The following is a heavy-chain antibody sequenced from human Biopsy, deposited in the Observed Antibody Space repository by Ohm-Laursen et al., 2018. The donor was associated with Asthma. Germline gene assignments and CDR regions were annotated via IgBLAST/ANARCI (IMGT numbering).Heavy chain of an antibody. D-gene: IGHD1-26*01. CDR2: ISLNTGDA. J-gene: IGHJ4*02. CDR3: ARAPYSDAIDS. CDR1: GFPFTAYY. V-gene: IGHV1-2*04. Sequence: TSVKVSCKTSGFPFTAYYIHWVRQAPGQGLEWMGWISLNTGDANLAQKFRGWVTMTRDTSISTAYLVLSGLKSHDTAVYYCARAPYSDAIDSWGQGTLVAVSS.